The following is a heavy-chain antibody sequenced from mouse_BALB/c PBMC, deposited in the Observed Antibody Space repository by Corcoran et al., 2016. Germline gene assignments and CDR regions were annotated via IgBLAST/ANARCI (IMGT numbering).Heavy chain of an antibody. Sequence: EVQLQQSGAELVTPGSSVKLSCTASGFHINDTYMHLVKQRPEHGREWIGRIDPANGNTKYDPKFQGKATITADTSSNTAYLQLSSLTSEDTADYYCARWDWYFDVWGAGTTVTVSS. CDR1: GFHINDTY. CDR3: ARWDWYFDV. CDR2: IDPANGNT. V-gene: IGHV14-3*02. J-gene: IGHJ1*01.